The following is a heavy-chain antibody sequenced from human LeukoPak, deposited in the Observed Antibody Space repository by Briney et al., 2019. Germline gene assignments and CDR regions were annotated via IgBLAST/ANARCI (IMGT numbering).Heavy chain of an antibody. CDR2: ISYDGSNK. CDR3: AKDYDTLTGYPDFDY. J-gene: IGHJ4*02. CDR1: GFTFSSYG. V-gene: IGHV3-30*18. Sequence: GRSLRLSCAASGFTFSSYGMHWVRQAPGKGLEWVAVISYDGSNKYYADSVKGRFTISRDNSKNTLYLQMNSLRAEDTAVYYCAKDYDTLTGYPDFDYWGQGTLVTVSS. D-gene: IGHD3-9*01.